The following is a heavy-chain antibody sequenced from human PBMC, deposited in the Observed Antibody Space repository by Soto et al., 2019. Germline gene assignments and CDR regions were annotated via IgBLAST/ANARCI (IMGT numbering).Heavy chain of an antibody. J-gene: IGHJ6*04. CDR1: GFSLSTSGMC. D-gene: IGHD2-15*01. CDR3: ARIRMEGAYCSGGSCYSYGLAV. CDR2: IDWDDDK. Sequence: GSGPTLVNPTQTLTLTCTFSGFSLSTSGMCVSWIRQPPGKALEWLARIDWDDDKYYSTSLKTRLTISKATSKNQVVLTMTNMDPVDTATYYCARIRMEGAYCSGGSCYSYGLAVWGKGTTVTVSS. V-gene: IGHV2-70*11.